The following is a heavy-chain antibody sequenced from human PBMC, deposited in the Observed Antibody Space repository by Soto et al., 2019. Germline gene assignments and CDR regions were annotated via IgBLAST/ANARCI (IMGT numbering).Heavy chain of an antibody. V-gene: IGHV1-69*01. CDR3: AREGCSGGSCPLDY. CDR2: IIPIFGTA. D-gene: IGHD2-15*01. J-gene: IGHJ4*02. CDR1: GGTFSSYA. Sequence: QVQLVQSGAEVKKPGSSVKVSCKASGGTFSSYAISWVRQAPGQGLEWMGGIIPIFGTANYAQKFQGRVKITADETRSTADIELSSLRSEDTAVYYCAREGCSGGSCPLDYWGQGTLVTVSS.